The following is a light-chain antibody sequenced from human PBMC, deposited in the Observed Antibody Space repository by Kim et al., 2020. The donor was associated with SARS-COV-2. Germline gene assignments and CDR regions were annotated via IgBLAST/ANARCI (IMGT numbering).Light chain of an antibody. J-gene: IGKJ4*01. V-gene: IGKV3-20*01. CDR2: GAS. CDR3: QQYGSSAART. Sequence: EIVLTQSPGTLSLSPGERATLSCRASQSVSSSYLAWYQQKPGQAPRLLIYGASSRATGIPDRFSGRGAGTDFTLTISRLEPEDFAVYYCQQYGSSAARTFGGGTKVDI. CDR1: QSVSSSY.